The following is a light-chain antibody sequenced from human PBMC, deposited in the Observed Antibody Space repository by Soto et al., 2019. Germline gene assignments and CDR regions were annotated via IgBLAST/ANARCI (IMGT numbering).Light chain of an antibody. CDR3: QSYGSSLSAVV. CDR1: SSNIGAHYD. Sequence: QSVLTQPPSVSGVPGQRVTISCTGSSSNIGAHYDVHWYQQLPGTAPKLLIYGNSNRPSGVPDRFSGSKSGTSASLAITGPQAEDEADCYCQSYGSSLSAVVFRGGAKLTVL. J-gene: IGLJ2*01. V-gene: IGLV1-40*01. CDR2: GNS.